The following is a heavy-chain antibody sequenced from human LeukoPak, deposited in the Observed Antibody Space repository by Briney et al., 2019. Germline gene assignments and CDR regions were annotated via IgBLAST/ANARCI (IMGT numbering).Heavy chain of an antibody. J-gene: IGHJ3*02. V-gene: IGHV1-24*01. Sequence: ASVKVSCKASGYTFTGYYMHWLRQPPAKGLEWMGGFDPEDGETIYAQKFQGRVTMSEDTSTDTAYVELSSLRSEDTAVYYCATESYSGRYLYAFDIWGQGTMVTVSS. D-gene: IGHD1-26*01. CDR3: ATESYSGRYLYAFDI. CDR2: FDPEDGET. CDR1: GYTFTGYY.